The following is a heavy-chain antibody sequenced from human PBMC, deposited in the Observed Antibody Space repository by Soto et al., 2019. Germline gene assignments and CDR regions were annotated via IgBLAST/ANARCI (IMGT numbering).Heavy chain of an antibody. CDR3: AYSSGWWRLDV. CDR2: KHHSGST. CDR1: GGSINNGYW. J-gene: IGHJ6*02. D-gene: IGHD6-19*01. Sequence: QVHLQESGPGLVKPSGTLSLTCGVSGGSINNGYWWTWVRQPPGKGLEWIGEKHHSGSTNYNLSLKSRVSISLDKSKNQFSLILSSVTAADTAVYYCAYSSGWWRLDVGGQGTTVTVSS. V-gene: IGHV4-4*02.